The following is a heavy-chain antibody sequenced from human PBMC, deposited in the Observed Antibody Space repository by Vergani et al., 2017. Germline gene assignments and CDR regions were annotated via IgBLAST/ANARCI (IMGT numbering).Heavy chain of an antibody. CDR2: ISGSGGST. Sequence: EVQLLESGGDLVQPGGSLRLSCAASGFTFSSYAMSWVRQAPGKGLEWVSAISGSGGSTYYADSVKGRFTFSRDNSKNTLYLQMNSLRAEDTAVYYCAKAPRYSNYVFDPWGQGTLVTVSS. V-gene: IGHV3-23*01. J-gene: IGHJ5*02. CDR3: AKAPRYSNYVFDP. D-gene: IGHD4-11*01. CDR1: GFTFSSYA.